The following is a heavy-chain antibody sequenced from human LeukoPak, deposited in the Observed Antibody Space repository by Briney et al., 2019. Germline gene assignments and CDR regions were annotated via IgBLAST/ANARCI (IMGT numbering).Heavy chain of an antibody. CDR3: ARDRRQQLENWFDP. CDR1: GYTFTSYG. Sequence: GASVKVSCKASGYTFTSYGISWVRQAPGQGLEWMGGIIPIFGTSNYAQKFQGRVTITADESTSTAYMELSSLRSEDTAVYYCARDRRQQLENWFDPWGQGTLVTVSS. V-gene: IGHV1-69*13. J-gene: IGHJ5*02. CDR2: IIPIFGTS. D-gene: IGHD6-13*01.